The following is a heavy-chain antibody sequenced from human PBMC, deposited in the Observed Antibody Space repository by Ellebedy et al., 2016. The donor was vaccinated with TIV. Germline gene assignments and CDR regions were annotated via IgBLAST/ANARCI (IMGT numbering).Heavy chain of an antibody. CDR3: AKDTDSSGYFDFFDY. V-gene: IGHV3-9*01. CDR1: GFTFADYA. CDR2: ISWNSGSI. D-gene: IGHD3-22*01. J-gene: IGHJ4*02. Sequence: SLKISXAASGFTFADYAMHWVRQAPGKGLEWVSGISWNSGSIGYADSVKGRFTISRDNAKNSLYLQMNSLRAEDTALYYCAKDTDSSGYFDFFDYWGQGTLVTVSS.